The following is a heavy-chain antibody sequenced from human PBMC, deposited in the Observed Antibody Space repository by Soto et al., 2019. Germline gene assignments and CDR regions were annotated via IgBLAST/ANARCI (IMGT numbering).Heavy chain of an antibody. Sequence: GGSLRLCCAASGFTFRNYGMNWVRQAPGKGLEWVSYIGIGSSTKYYADSVKGRFTISRDNAKNSLYLQMNSLRAEDTAVYYCARVFVLGGPTINYYYGTDVWGQRTTVTGS. CDR2: IGIGSSTK. CDR1: GFTFRNYG. J-gene: IGHJ6*02. CDR3: ARVFVLGGPTINYYYGTDV. V-gene: IGHV3-48*01. D-gene: IGHD2-15*01.